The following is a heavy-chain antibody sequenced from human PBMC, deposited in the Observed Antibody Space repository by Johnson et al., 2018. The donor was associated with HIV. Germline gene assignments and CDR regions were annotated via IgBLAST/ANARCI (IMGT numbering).Heavy chain of an antibody. CDR1: GFIFGDYA. CDR2: IRSKAYGETT. V-gene: IGHV3-49*03. D-gene: IGHD2-21*02. J-gene: IGHJ3*02. CDR3: TGGRDLRAFDI. Sequence: VQLVESGGGLVQPGRSLRLSCTTSGFIFGDYAMTWFRQAPTKGLEWVSFIRSKAYGETTEYAASVKGRFTISRDDSKSIAFLQMDSLKTEDTAMYYCTGGRDLRAFDIWGQGTVVTVSS.